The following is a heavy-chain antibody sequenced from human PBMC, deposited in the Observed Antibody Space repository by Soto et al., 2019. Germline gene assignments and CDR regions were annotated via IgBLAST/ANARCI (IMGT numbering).Heavy chain of an antibody. V-gene: IGHV4-4*02. CDR2: IYHSGST. CDR3: ARDGDSSSWYEDDY. J-gene: IGHJ4*02. Sequence: SETLSLTCAVSGGSISSSNWWCWVRQPPGRGLGWVGEIYHSGSTNYNPSLKSRVTISVDKSKNQFSLKLSSVTAADTAVYYCARDGDSSSWYEDDYWGQGTLVTVSS. CDR1: GGSISSSNW. D-gene: IGHD6-13*01.